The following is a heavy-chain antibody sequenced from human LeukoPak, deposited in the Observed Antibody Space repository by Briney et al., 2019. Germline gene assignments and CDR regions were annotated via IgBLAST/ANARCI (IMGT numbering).Heavy chain of an antibody. CDR1: GGSISSYY. CDR3: ARGTPYGSGSYHWFDP. Sequence: SETLSLTCTVSGGSISSYYWSWIRQTPGKGLEWIGYIYYSGSTNYNPSLKSRVTISVDTSKNQFSLKLSSVTAADTAVYYCARGTPYGSGSYHWFDPWGQGTLVTVSS. D-gene: IGHD3-10*01. J-gene: IGHJ5*02. V-gene: IGHV4-59*01. CDR2: IYYSGST.